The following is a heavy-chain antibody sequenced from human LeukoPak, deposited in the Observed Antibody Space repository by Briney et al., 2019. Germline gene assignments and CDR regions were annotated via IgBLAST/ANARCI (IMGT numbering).Heavy chain of an antibody. CDR1: GFTFSTYA. V-gene: IGHV3-23*01. CDR3: ARELSGAYYYYGMDV. D-gene: IGHD3-10*01. Sequence: GGSLRLSCAASGFTFSTYAMGWVRQAPGKGLEWVSAISGRGVSTSYADSVKGRFTISRDNAKNSLYLQMNSLRAEDTAVYYCARELSGAYYYYGMDVWGQGTTVTVSS. CDR2: ISGRGVST. J-gene: IGHJ6*02.